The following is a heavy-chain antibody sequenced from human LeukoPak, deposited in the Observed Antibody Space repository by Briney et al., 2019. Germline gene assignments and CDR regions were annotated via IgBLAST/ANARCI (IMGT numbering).Heavy chain of an antibody. J-gene: IGHJ4*02. CDR2: INWNGGTT. CDR3: GRGARIATRPIDY. CDR1: GFIFDDYT. D-gene: IGHD6-6*01. V-gene: IGHV3-43*01. Sequence: GGSLGLSCAASGFIFDDYTMHWVRQGPGKGLEWVSLINWNGGTTYYADTVKGRFTISRDNSKNSLYLQMNSLRTEDTALYYCGRGARIATRPIDYWGQGTLVTVSS.